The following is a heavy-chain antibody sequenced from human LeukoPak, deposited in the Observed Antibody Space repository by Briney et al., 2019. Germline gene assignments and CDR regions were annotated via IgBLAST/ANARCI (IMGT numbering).Heavy chain of an antibody. CDR2: INVNSGGT. D-gene: IGHD2-2*01. J-gene: IGHJ6*03. CDR1: GYTFTGYY. CDR3: ARPLGYCSSNSCYLDV. V-gene: IGHV1-2*06. Sequence: ASVKVSCKASGYTFTGYYMHWVRQAPGQGLEWMGRINVNSGGTNYAQKFQGRVTMTRDTSTSTAYMELRRLGSDDTAVYYCARPLGYCSSNSCYLDVWGKGTTVTVSS.